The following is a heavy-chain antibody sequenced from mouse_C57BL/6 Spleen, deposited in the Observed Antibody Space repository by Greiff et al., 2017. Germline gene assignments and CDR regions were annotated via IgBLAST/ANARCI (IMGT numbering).Heavy chain of an antibody. V-gene: IGHV1-66*01. Sequence: QVQLQQSGPELVKPGASVKISCKASGYSFTSYYIHWVKQRPGQGLEWIGWIYPGSGNTKYNEKFKGKATLTADTSSSTAYMQLSSLTSEDSAVYYGARNGGGYDDWYFDVWGTGTTVTVSS. CDR2: IYPGSGNT. CDR3: ARNGGGYDDWYFDV. CDR1: GYSFTSYY. J-gene: IGHJ1*03. D-gene: IGHD2-2*01.